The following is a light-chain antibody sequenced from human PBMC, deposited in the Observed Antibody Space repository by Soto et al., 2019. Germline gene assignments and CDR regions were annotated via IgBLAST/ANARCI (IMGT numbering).Light chain of an antibody. CDR3: QQYKDWPPR. V-gene: IGKV3-15*01. CDR1: QSVSSY. J-gene: IGKJ1*01. Sequence: EMVMTQSPATLSVSPGERATLSCRASQSVSSYLAWYPQKPGQPPRLLIYVASTRAAGIPARFSGSGSGTEVTRTINSLQSEDFAVYYCQQYKDWPPRFGQGTKVELK. CDR2: VAS.